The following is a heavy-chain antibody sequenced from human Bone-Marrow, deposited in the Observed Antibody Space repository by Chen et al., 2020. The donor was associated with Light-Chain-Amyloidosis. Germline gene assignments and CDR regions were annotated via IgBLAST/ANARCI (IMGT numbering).Heavy chain of an antibody. D-gene: IGHD3-3*01. Sequence: EVQLVESWGGLVKPGGSLRLSCAASGFTFSSYSMNWVRQAPGKGLEWVSSISSSSSYIYYADSVKGRFTISRDNAKTSLYLQMNSLRAEDTAVYYCASYDPRTYYYYYMDVWGKGTTVTVSS. J-gene: IGHJ6*03. CDR3: ASYDPRTYYYYYMDV. V-gene: IGHV3-21*01. CDR2: ISSSSSYI. CDR1: GFTFSSYS.